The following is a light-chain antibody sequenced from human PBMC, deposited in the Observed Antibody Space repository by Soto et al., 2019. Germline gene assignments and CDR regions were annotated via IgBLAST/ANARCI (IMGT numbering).Light chain of an antibody. V-gene: IGKV3-15*01. CDR3: QQYHNWPA. Sequence: EIVIPQSPSTLSVSPGERATLSCRASQSVFSSLAWFQQKPGQAPRLLIYGAATRATGIPARFSGSGSGTEFTLTISSLQSEDFAIYYCQQYHNWPAFGQGTKVDI. CDR1: QSVFSS. CDR2: GAA. J-gene: IGKJ1*01.